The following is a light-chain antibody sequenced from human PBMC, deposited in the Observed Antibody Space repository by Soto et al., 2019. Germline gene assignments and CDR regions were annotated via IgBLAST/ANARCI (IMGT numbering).Light chain of an antibody. CDR1: QSVSSN. CDR3: QQYGASPPYT. Sequence: EIAMTQSPATLSVSPGEIATLSCRASQSVSSNLDWYQQKPGQAPRLLIYGASIRATGVPDRFSGSGSGTDFTLTISRLEPEDSAVYYCQQYGASPPYTFGQGTKVEIK. J-gene: IGKJ2*01. CDR2: GAS. V-gene: IGKV3-20*01.